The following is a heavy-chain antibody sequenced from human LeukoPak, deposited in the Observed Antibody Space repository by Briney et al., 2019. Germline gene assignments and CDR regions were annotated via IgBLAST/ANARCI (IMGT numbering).Heavy chain of an antibody. CDR2: INPSGGST. V-gene: IGHV1-46*01. J-gene: IGHJ4*02. Sequence: ASVKVSCKASGYTFTSYYMHWVRQAPGQGLEWMGIINPSGGSTSYAQKFQGRVTMTRDTSITTAYMELSRLRSDDTARIYCARGDSGSYSPSAFWGQGTLVTVS. D-gene: IGHD1-26*01. CDR1: GYTFTSYY. CDR3: ARGDSGSYSPSAF.